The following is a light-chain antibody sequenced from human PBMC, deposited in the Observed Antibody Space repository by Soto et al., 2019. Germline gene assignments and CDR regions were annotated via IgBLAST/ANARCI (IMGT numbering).Light chain of an antibody. CDR1: QSVSDY. CDR2: DAS. V-gene: IGKV3-11*01. J-gene: IGKJ1*01. CDR3: MQATQSSWT. Sequence: EIVLTQSPATLSLSPGERATLSCRASQSVSDYLAWYQQKPGQPPRLLIYDASKRATGIPPRFSGSGSGTDFTLTISRVEAEDVGVYYCMQATQSSWTFGQGTKVDIK.